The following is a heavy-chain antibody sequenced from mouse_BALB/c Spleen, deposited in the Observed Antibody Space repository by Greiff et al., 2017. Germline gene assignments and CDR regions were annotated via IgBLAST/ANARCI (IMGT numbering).Heavy chain of an antibody. D-gene: IGHD2-3*01. V-gene: IGHV2-9*02. CDR2: IWAGGST. CDR1: GFSLTSYG. J-gene: IGHJ4*01. CDR3: ARDLDDGYYAYAMDY. Sequence: QVQLKESGPGLVAPSQSLSITCTVSGFSLTSYGVHWVRQPPGKGLEWLGVIWAGGSTNYNSALMSRLSISKDNSKSQVFLKMNSLQTDDTAMYYCARDLDDGYYAYAMDYWGQGTSVTVSS.